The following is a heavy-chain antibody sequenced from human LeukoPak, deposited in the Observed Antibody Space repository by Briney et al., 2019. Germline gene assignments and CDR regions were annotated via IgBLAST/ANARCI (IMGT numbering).Heavy chain of an antibody. Sequence: PGGSLRLSCAAYGFTFSSYAMSWVRQAPGKGLEWVSFISGNSRTTYYADSVKGRFTISRGNSENTLYLQMNSLRAEDTAVYYCAKVGSSWGFGDYWGQGTLVTVSS. CDR1: GFTFSSYA. V-gene: IGHV3-23*01. CDR2: ISGNSRTT. J-gene: IGHJ4*02. CDR3: AKVGSSWGFGDY. D-gene: IGHD3-10*01.